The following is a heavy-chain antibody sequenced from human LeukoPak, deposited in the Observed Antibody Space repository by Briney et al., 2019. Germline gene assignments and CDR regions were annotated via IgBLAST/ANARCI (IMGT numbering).Heavy chain of an antibody. CDR3: ATAMVRGVIFGYFQH. D-gene: IGHD3-10*01. CDR2: FDPEDGET. J-gene: IGHJ1*01. V-gene: IGHV1-24*01. CDR1: GYTLTELS. Sequence: GASVKVSCKVSGYTLTELSMHWVRQAPGKGLEWMGGFDPEDGETIYAQKFQGRVTMTEDTSTDTAYMELSSLRSEDTAVYYCATAMVRGVIFGYFQHWGQGTLVTVSS.